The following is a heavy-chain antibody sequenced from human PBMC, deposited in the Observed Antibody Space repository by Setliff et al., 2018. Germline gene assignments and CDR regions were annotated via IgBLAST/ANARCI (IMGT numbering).Heavy chain of an antibody. J-gene: IGHJ4*01. CDR2: IHASGSP. D-gene: IGHD3-9*01. CDR3: ARERYFDWFFED. V-gene: IGHV4-38-2*02. CDR1: GASITSGHY. Sequence: SETLSLTCGVSGASITSGHYWGWIRQPPGKGLEWIGRIHASGSPDYNPSFKSRVTISRDTSTNQFSLKLGSVTAADTAVYYCARERYFDWFFEDWGHGTLVTVSS.